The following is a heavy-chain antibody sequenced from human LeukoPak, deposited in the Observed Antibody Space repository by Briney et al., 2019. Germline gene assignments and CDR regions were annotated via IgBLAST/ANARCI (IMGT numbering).Heavy chain of an antibody. CDR3: AGGPSYYYDSRWFDP. Sequence: PGGSLRLSCAASGFTFSSYAMSWVRQAPGKGLEWVSAISGRGGSTYYADSVKGRFTISRDNSKNTLYLQMNSLRAEDTAVYYCAGGPSYYYDSRWFDPWGQGTLVTVSS. J-gene: IGHJ5*02. CDR1: GFTFSSYA. CDR2: ISGRGGST. D-gene: IGHD3-22*01. V-gene: IGHV3-23*01.